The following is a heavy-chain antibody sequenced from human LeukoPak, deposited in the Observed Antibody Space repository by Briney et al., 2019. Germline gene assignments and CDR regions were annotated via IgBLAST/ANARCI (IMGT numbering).Heavy chain of an antibody. J-gene: IGHJ5*02. V-gene: IGHV1-69*05. D-gene: IGHD3-10*01. CDR2: IIPVFGTA. CDR1: GYTFTSYG. Sequence: ASVKVSCKASGYTFTSYGISWVRQAPGQGLEWMGGIIPVFGTANYAQKFQGRVTIATDESTTTAYMEMSSLRSEDTAVYYCARGYYYGSESYWHTKWFDPWGQGTLVTVPS. CDR3: ARGYYYGSESYWHTKWFDP.